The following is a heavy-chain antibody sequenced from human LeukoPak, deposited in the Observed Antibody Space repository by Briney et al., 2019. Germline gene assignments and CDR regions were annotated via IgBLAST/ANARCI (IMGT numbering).Heavy chain of an antibody. D-gene: IGHD3-16*01. V-gene: IGHV4-34*01. J-gene: IGHJ3*02. Sequence: SETLSLTCAVYGGSFSGYYWSWVRQPPGKGLEWIGEINHSGSTNYNPSLKSRVTISVDTSKNQFSLKLSSVTAADTAVYYCARGPLGGESFDIWGQGTMVTVSS. CDR1: GGSFSGYY. CDR2: INHSGST. CDR3: ARGPLGGESFDI.